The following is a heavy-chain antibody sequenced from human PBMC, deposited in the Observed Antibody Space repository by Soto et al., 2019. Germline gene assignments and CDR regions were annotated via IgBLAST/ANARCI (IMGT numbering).Heavy chain of an antibody. CDR3: AKLRIAGAGSSPVEYYDY. CDR1: GFSFSSYS. D-gene: IGHD6-13*01. J-gene: IGHJ4*02. Sequence: VGSLRLSCAASGFSFSSYSMSGVRQAPGKGLEGVSAISGSGGSTYYADSVKGRFTISRDNSKNTLYLQMNSLRAEDTAVYDCAKLRIAGAGSSPVEYYDYWGQGNRVTGSS. V-gene: IGHV3-23*01. CDR2: ISGSGGST.